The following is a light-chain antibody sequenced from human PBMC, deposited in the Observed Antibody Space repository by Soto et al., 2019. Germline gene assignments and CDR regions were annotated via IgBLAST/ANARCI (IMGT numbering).Light chain of an antibody. J-gene: IGLJ2*01. CDR1: SNYIGPYNY. CDR2: DVD. CDR3: CSYADTYVE. V-gene: IGLV2-11*01. Sequence: QSALTQPRSVSGSPGQSVAISCTGISNYIGPYNYVSWYQQHPGKAPKLIIYDVDKRPSGVPYRFSGSKSGDTASLTISGLQPDDEADYYRCSYADTYVELGGGTKLTVL.